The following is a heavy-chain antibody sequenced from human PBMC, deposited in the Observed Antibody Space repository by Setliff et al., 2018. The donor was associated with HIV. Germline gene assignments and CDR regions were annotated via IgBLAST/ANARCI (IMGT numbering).Heavy chain of an antibody. CDR1: DDSINDDY. D-gene: IGHD2-8*02. CDR2: IYKTGTT. J-gene: IGHJ4*02. CDR3: ARISSRTASSGILFDH. Sequence: PSETLSLTCTVSDDSINDDYWSWLRQPPGKGLAWIGDIYKTGTTRYSPSLESRVTISIDTSRNHFSLNLKSVTAAETAIYYCARISSRTASSGILFDHSGQGTLGTVSS. V-gene: IGHV4-4*09.